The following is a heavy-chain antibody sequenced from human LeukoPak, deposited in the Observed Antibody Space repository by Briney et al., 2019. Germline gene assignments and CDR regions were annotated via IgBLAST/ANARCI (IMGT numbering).Heavy chain of an antibody. CDR1: GGTVNSYY. J-gene: IGHJ4*02. D-gene: IGHD4-23*01. Sequence: SETLSLTCTVSGGTVNSYYWSWIRQPAGKGLEWIGRIYSSGSTNYNPSLKSRVSMSVDTSKNQFSLKLTSVTAADTAVYYCARGGKATVVTMWGQGILVTVSS. CDR2: IYSSGST. V-gene: IGHV4-4*07. CDR3: ARGGKATVVTM.